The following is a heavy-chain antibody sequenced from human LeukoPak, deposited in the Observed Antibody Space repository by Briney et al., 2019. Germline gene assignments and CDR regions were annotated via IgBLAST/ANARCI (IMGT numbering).Heavy chain of an antibody. Sequence: PSETLSLTCAVYGGSFSGYYWSWIRQPPGKGLEWIGEINHSGSTNYNPSLKSRVTISVDTSKNQFSLKLSSVTAADTAVYYCARGPDQARHYYYYYMDVWGKGTTVTVSS. CDR2: INHSGST. CDR1: GGSFSGYY. CDR3: ARGPDQARHYYYYYMDV. D-gene: IGHD1-14*01. J-gene: IGHJ6*03. V-gene: IGHV4-34*01.